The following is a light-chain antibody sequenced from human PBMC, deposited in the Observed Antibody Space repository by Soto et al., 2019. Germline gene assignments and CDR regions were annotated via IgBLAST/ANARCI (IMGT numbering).Light chain of an antibody. Sequence: EIVMTQSPATLSVSPGERVTLSCRASQSVSSNLAWYQQKPGQAPRLLIYGASTRATGIPARFSGSRSGTEFTLTISSLQSEDFAVYYCQQYNNWPPTFGQGTRLEIK. CDR3: QQYNNWPPT. V-gene: IGKV3-15*01. J-gene: IGKJ5*01. CDR1: QSVSSN. CDR2: GAS.